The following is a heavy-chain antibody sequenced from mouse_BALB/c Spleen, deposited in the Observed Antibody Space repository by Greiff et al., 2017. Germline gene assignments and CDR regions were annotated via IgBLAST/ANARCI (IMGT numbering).Heavy chain of an antibody. CDR1: GYTFTDYW. Sequence: QVQLQQSGAELVMPGASVKMSCKASGYTFTDYWMHWVKQRPGQGLEWIGAIDTSDSYTSYNQKFKGKATLTVDESSSTAYMQLSSLTSEDSAVYYCARGDEYDDYAMDYWGQGTSVTVSS. V-gene: IGHV1-69*01. D-gene: IGHD2-4*01. CDR2: IDTSDSYT. CDR3: ARGDEYDDYAMDY. J-gene: IGHJ4*01.